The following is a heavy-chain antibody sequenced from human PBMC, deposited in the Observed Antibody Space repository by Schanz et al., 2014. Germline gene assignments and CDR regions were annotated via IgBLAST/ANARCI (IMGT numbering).Heavy chain of an antibody. D-gene: IGHD1-1*01. J-gene: IGHJ6*03. CDR1: GYTFTSHG. CDR2: ISGSNGNT. Sequence: QVQLVQSGSEVKKPGASVKVSCKASGYTFTSHGISWVRQAPGQGLEWLGWISGSNGNTNYTQKFQGRGTMTADTSTSTAYMDLRSLRSDDTAVYYCARDHVATTDYDYFFYYLDVWATGITVIVSS. V-gene: IGHV1-18*01. CDR3: ARDHVATTDYDYFFYYLDV.